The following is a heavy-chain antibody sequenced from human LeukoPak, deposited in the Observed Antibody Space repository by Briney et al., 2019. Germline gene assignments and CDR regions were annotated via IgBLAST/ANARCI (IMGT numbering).Heavy chain of an antibody. Sequence: ASVKVSCKASRYTFTSYYMHWVRQAPGQGLEWMGLINSSGGSPRYAQKFLGRVTITTDESTSTAYMELSSLRSEDTAVYYCARGGDYDFWSGYYYFDYWGQGTLVTVSS. CDR1: RYTFTSYY. CDR2: INSSGGSP. J-gene: IGHJ4*02. D-gene: IGHD3-3*01. V-gene: IGHV1-46*01. CDR3: ARGGDYDFWSGYYYFDY.